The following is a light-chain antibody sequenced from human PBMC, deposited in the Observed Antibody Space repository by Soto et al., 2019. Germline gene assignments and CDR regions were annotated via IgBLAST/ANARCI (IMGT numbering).Light chain of an antibody. V-gene: IGKV1-39*01. CDR3: QQTYSTPRT. CDR1: QSIRSF. J-gene: IGKJ1*01. Sequence: DIQMTQSPSSLSASVGDRVTITCRASQSIRSFLNWYQQKPGKAPKVLIYAASSLQSGVPSRFSASGSETDFTLTISSLQPEDFATYYCQQTYSTPRTFGQGTKVEIK. CDR2: AAS.